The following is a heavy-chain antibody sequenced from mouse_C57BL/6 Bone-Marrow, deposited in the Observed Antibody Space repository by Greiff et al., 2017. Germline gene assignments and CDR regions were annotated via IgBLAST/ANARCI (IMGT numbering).Heavy chain of an antibody. Sequence: QVTLKESGPGILQPSQTLSLSCSFSGFSLSTFGMGVGWLRQPSGKGLEWLAHIWWDDDKYYNPALKSRHTISKDTSKNQVFLKIAHVDTADTATYYCARIADSNYVFAYWGQGTLVTVSA. D-gene: IGHD2-5*01. CDR2: IWWDDDK. V-gene: IGHV8-8*01. CDR1: GFSLSTFGMG. CDR3: ARIADSNYVFAY. J-gene: IGHJ3*01.